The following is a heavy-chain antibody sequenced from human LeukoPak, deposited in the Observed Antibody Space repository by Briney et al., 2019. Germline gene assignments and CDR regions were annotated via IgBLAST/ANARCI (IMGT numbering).Heavy chain of an antibody. V-gene: IGHV4-59*01. D-gene: IGHD3-3*01. J-gene: IGHJ4*02. CDR3: ARVTRGSDFAGYFDY. CDR1: GGSISSYY. CDR2: IRYSGST. Sequence: SETLSPTCTVSGGSISSYYWSWIRQPPGKGLELIGYIRYSGSTNYNPSLKSRVTISVDTSKNQFSLRLNTVTAADTAVYYCARVTRGSDFAGYFDYWGQGTLVTVSS.